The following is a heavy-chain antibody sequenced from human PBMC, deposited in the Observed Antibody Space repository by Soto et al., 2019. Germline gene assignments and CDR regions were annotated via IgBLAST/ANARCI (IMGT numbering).Heavy chain of an antibody. J-gene: IGHJ4*02. D-gene: IGHD3-9*01. CDR3: ARASQCKSYFDCFAWLDY. CDR1: VDSIIVLY. Sequence: QLHLRESGPALVRPREPLPLTGTVSVDSIIVLYWPGIRQPPGKGLEWIGRIYSSGEPNYNPSLTGRVIMSLDTSKNQFSLKLTSVTAADTAVYYCARASQCKSYFDCFAWLDYWGQGTLVTVSS. CDR2: IYSSGEP. V-gene: IGHV4-4*07.